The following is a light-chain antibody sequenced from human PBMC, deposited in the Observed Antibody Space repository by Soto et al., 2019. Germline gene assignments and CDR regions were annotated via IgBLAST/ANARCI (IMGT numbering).Light chain of an antibody. J-gene: IGKJ3*01. V-gene: IGKV3-11*01. CDR3: QQRSNWPPQFT. Sequence: EIVMTQSPATLSVSPGERATLSCRASQSVSSNLAWYQQKPGQAPRLLIYDASNRATGIPARFSGSGSGTDFTLTISSLEPEDFAVYYCQQRSNWPPQFTFGPGTKVDIK. CDR1: QSVSSN. CDR2: DAS.